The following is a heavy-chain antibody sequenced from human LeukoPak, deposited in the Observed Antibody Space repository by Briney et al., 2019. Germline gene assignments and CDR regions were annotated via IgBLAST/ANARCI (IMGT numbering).Heavy chain of an antibody. CDR2: IRQSGDIT. Sequence: GGSLRLSCAASEFTFSNYVMNWVRQAPGKGLEWVSSIRQSGDITYYADSVKGRFTISRDNSKNTLYLQMNSLRAEGTAVYYCAKDHGSGWYYYYYGMDVWGQGTTVTVSS. D-gene: IGHD6-19*01. CDR1: EFTFSNYV. J-gene: IGHJ6*02. V-gene: IGHV3-23*01. CDR3: AKDHGSGWYYYYYGMDV.